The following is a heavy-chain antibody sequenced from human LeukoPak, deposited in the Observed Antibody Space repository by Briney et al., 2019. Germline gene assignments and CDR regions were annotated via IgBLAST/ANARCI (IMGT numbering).Heavy chain of an antibody. CDR3: ARGRGCSSTSCPRGDYYMDV. CDR1: GYTFTSYD. CDR2: INPKSGNT. D-gene: IGHD2-2*01. J-gene: IGHJ6*03. Sequence: ASVKVSCKASGYTFTSYDINWVRQATGQGLEWMGWINPKSGNTGYAQKFQGRVTITRNTSISTAYMELSSLRSEDTAVYYCARGRGCSSTSCPRGDYYMDVWGKGTTVTVSS. V-gene: IGHV1-8*03.